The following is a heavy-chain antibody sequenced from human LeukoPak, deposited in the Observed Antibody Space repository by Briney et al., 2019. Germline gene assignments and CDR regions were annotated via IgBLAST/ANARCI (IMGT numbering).Heavy chain of an antibody. V-gene: IGHV1-46*01. Sequence: ASVKVSCKASGYTFTSNYIHWVRQAPGQGLEWMGMIYPRDGSTSYAQKFQGRVTVTRDTSTSTVHMELSGLRSEDTAVYYCARDQEGFDYWGQGSLVTVSS. J-gene: IGHJ4*02. CDR1: GYTFTSNY. CDR3: ARDQEGFDY. CDR2: IYPRDGST.